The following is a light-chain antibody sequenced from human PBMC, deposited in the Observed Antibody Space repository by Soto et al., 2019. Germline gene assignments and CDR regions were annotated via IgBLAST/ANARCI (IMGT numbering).Light chain of an antibody. CDR2: EVS. CDR1: SSDVGIYNY. V-gene: IGLV2-14*01. J-gene: IGLJ1*01. CDR3: SSYTTSSTRV. Sequence: QSALTQPASVSGSPGQSIAISCTGSSSDVGIYNYVSWYQQHPGKVPKLIIYEVSNRPSGVSNRFSGSKSGNTASLTISGLQADDEAYYYCSSYTTSSTRVFGTGTKLTVL.